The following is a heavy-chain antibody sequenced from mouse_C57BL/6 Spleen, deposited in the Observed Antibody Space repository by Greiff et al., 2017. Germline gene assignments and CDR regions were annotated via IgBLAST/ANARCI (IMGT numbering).Heavy chain of an antibody. Sequence: EVNLVESGGGLVQPGGSLSLSCAASGFTFTDYYMSWVRQPPGKALEWLGFIRNKANGYTTEYSASVKGRFTISRDNSQSILYLQMNALRAEDSATYYCARAIYYGNYAMDYWGQGTSVTVSS. CDR3: ARAIYYGNYAMDY. V-gene: IGHV7-3*01. CDR1: GFTFTDYY. J-gene: IGHJ4*01. CDR2: IRNKANGYTT. D-gene: IGHD2-1*01.